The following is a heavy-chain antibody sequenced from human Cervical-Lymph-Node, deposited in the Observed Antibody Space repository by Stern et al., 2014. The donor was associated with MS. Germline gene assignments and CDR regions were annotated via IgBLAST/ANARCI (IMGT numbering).Heavy chain of an antibody. CDR3: TRAVGGVGRE. Sequence: VQLLESGPEVKKPGASVMVSCKTSGYTFTNYYIHWVRQAPGQGLEWMGIINPNGSVTASAQKFQGRLTMTRDTYTTTVYMRLITLTSEDTAMYYCTRAVGGVGREWGQGTLVFVSS. CDR2: INPNGSVT. CDR1: GYTFTNYY. J-gene: IGHJ4*02. V-gene: IGHV1-46*01. D-gene: IGHD3-16*01.